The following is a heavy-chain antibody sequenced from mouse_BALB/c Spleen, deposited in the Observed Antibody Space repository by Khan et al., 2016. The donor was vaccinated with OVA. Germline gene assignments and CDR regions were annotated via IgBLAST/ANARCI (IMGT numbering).Heavy chain of an antibody. CDR1: GFNIKDTY. J-gene: IGHJ2*01. CDR3: ARINA. V-gene: IGHV14-3*02. CDR2: IDPANGYT. Sequence: EVELVESGAEVEKPGASVKLSCTASGFNIKDTYMHWVKQRPEQGLEWIGRIDPANGYTKYDPKFQGKATITADTSSNTAYLQLSSLTTEDTAVYYGARINAWGQGTTLTVSS.